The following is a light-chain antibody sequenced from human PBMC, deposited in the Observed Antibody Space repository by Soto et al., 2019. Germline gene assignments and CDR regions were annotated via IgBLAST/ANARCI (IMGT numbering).Light chain of an antibody. Sequence: QSVLTQPPSVSGAPGQRVSISCTGSSSNIGAGYDVHWYQQLPGTAPKLLIYGNTXRPSGXXXXFSGSKSGTSASLAITGXXXXDXXXXYCQSYDSSLSGWVFGGGTKVTVL. V-gene: IGLV1-40*01. CDR2: GNT. J-gene: IGLJ3*02. CDR1: SSNIGAGYD. CDR3: QSYDSSLSGWV.